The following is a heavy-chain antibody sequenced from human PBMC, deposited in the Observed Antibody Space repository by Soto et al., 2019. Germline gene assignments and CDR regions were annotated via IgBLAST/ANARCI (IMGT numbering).Heavy chain of an antibody. CDR3: ARDRDYYYGMDV. J-gene: IGHJ6*02. V-gene: IGHV3-7*01. CDR2: IKQDGSEK. CDR1: GFTLSSYW. D-gene: IGHD3-10*01. Sequence: GGSLRLSCAASGFTLSSYWRSWVRQAPGKGLEWVANIKQDGSEKYYVDSVKGRFTISRDNAKNSLYLQMNSLRAEDTAVYYCARDRDYYYGMDVWGQGTTVTVSS.